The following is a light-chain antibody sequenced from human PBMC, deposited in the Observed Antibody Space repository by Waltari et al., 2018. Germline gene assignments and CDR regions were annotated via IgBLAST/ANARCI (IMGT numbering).Light chain of an antibody. V-gene: IGKV3D-15*01. CDR2: GAS. Sequence: SCKACHSVSRALTWYQQKPGQAPSHLMYGASTRATGSPGRFSGSGSGTDFSLTIIRLEHGDFAVYYCQQYLRLPVTFGQGTTVEI. CDR3: QQYLRLPVT. J-gene: IGKJ1*01. CDR1: HSVSRA.